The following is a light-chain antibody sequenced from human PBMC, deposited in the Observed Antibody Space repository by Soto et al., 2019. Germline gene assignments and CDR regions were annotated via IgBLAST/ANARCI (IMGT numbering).Light chain of an antibody. V-gene: IGLV2-14*01. CDR3: SSYTSGRAYV. J-gene: IGLJ1*01. CDR2: GVS. CDR1: SSDVGGYNY. Sequence: QSVLTQPASVSGSPGQSITISCTGTSSDVGGYNYVSWYQQQSGKAPKLMIHGVSNRPSGVSNRFSGSKSGNTASLTISGLQAEDEADYYCSSYTSGRAYVFGIGTKVTVL.